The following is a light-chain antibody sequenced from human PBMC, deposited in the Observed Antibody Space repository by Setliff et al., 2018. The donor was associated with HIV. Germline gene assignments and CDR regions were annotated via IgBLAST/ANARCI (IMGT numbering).Light chain of an antibody. CDR2: EVR. Sequence: QSALTQPASVSGSPGQSITISCTGTSRDVGGYNYVSWYQQHPGKAPKLIIYEVRNRPSGASNRFSGSKSGNTASLTISGLQAEDEADYYCSSYAITNTLPFGTGTKVTVL. J-gene: IGLJ1*01. CDR3: SSYAITNTLP. CDR1: SRDVGGYNY. V-gene: IGLV2-14*01.